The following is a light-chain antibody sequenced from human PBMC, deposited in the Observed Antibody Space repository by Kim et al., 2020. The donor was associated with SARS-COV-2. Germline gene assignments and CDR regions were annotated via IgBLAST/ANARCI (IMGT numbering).Light chain of an antibody. CDR1: QDIRGR. V-gene: IGKV1-33*01. CDR3: QPYESLPYT. J-gene: IGKJ2*01. Sequence: IQMTQSPSSRSVSVGDRVTFTCQASQDIRGRLNWYQQKPGKAPKVLTYDASNLETGVPSRFSATGSGTDFTFTINSLQPEDIATYFCQPYESLPYTFGQGTKLEI. CDR2: DAS.